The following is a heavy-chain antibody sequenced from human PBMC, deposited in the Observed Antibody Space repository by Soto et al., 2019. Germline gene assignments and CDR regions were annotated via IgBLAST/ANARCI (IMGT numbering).Heavy chain of an antibody. J-gene: IGHJ5*02. CDR3: ARGPKIAAAGTCWFDP. Sequence: SVKVSCKASGGTFSIYAISCVLQSPLQGLEWMGGIIPIFGTANYAQKFQGRVTITADKSTSTAYMELSSLRSEDTAVYYCARGPKIAAAGTCWFDPWGQGTLVTVSS. V-gene: IGHV1-69*06. D-gene: IGHD6-13*01. CDR1: GGTFSIYA. CDR2: IIPIFGTA.